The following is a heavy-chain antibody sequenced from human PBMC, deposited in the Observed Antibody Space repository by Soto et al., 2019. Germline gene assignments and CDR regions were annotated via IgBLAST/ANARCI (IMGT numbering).Heavy chain of an antibody. CDR1: GGSISSGGYS. CDR3: ARARFGYNWFDP. J-gene: IGHJ5*02. CDR2: IYHSGST. Sequence: QLQLQESGSGLVKPSQTLSLTCAVSGGSISSGGYSWSWIRQPPGKGLEWIGYIYHSGSTYYNPSLKSRVTLSVDRAKNQFSLKLSSVTAADTAVYYCARARFGYNWFDPWCQGTLVTVSS. V-gene: IGHV4-30-2*01. D-gene: IGHD3-10*01.